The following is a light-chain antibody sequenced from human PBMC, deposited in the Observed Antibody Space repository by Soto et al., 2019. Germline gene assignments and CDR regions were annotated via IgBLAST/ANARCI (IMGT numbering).Light chain of an antibody. CDR3: QQYNNWPPRVT. V-gene: IGKV3-15*01. CDR1: QSVSSN. J-gene: IGKJ3*01. Sequence: EIVMTQSPATVSVSPGERATLSCRASQSVSSNLAWYQQKPGQAPRLLIYGASTRATGIPARFSGSGSGTEFTLTISSLQSEDFAVYYCQQYNNWPPRVTFGPGTKVDIK. CDR2: GAS.